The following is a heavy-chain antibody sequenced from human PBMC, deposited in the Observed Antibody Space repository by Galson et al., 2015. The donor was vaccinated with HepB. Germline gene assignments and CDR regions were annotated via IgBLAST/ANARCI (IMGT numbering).Heavy chain of an antibody. Sequence: SVKVSCKASGYTFTSYYMHWVRQAPGQGLEWMGIINPSGGSTSYAQKFQGRVTMTRDTSTSTVYTELSSLRSEDTAVYYCAREGGSHYDFWSGYYLPGGYWGQGTLVTVSS. D-gene: IGHD3-3*01. CDR3: AREGGSHYDFWSGYYLPGGY. V-gene: IGHV1-46*01. J-gene: IGHJ4*02. CDR1: GYTFTSYY. CDR2: INPSGGST.